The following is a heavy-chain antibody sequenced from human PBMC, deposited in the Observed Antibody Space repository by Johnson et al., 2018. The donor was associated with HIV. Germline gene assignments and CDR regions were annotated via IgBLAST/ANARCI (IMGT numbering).Heavy chain of an antibody. CDR3: AKLIVNWNYDEQPSRAFDI. CDR2: IRSDESNK. V-gene: IGHV3-30*02. CDR1: GFIFSNYG. D-gene: IGHD1-7*01. Sequence: QVQLVESGGGVVQSGGSLRLSCVASGFIFSNYGMHWVRQAPGKGLEWVAFIRSDESNKYYADSVKGRFTISRDNSKNTVYLEMNSLRAEDTALYYGAKLIVNWNYDEQPSRAFDIWAKGHWSPSLQ. J-gene: IGHJ3*02.